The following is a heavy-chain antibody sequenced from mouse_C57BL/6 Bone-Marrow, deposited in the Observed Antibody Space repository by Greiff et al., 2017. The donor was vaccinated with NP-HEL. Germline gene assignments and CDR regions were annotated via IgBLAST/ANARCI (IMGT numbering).Heavy chain of an antibody. CDR1: GYTFTSYT. J-gene: IGHJ4*01. CDR3: ARSNSNYVASYAMDY. D-gene: IGHD2-5*01. Sequence: VKLVESGAELARPGASVKMSCKASGYTFTSYTMHWVKQRPGQGLEWIGYINPSSGYTKYNQKFKDKATLTADKSSSTAYMQLSSLTSEDSAVYYCARSNSNYVASYAMDYWGQGTSVTVSS. V-gene: IGHV1-4*01. CDR2: INPSSGYT.